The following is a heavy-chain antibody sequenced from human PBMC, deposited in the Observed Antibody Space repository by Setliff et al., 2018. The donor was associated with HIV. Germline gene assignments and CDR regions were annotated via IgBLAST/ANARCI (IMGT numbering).Heavy chain of an antibody. V-gene: IGHV4-39*07. D-gene: IGHD6-19*01. CDR2: VSYAGTT. CDR1: GGSISSNNYY. J-gene: IGHJ5*02. CDR3: TADRASVWYGH. Sequence: SETLSLTYTVSGGSISSNNYYWGWIRQPPGKGLEWIGSVSYAGTTYYNPSLEGRVSMSFDSSKNQFSLRLRSMAAADAATYYCTADRASVWYGHWGQGTLVTVSS.